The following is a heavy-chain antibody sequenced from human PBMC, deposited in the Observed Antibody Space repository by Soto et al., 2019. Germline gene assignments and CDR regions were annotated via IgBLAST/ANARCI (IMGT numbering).Heavy chain of an antibody. CDR1: GDSITNSHW. J-gene: IGHJ5*02. D-gene: IGHD3-3*01. Sequence: QVQLQESGPGLVKPSGTLSLTCAVSGDSITNSHWWTWVRQAPGKGLEWIGEIYHTGSTNYNPSLRSRATMAVDKSTNQFSLRLTSVTAADTAVYYCALRFFARWFDPWGQGTLVIVSS. V-gene: IGHV4-4*02. CDR2: IYHTGST. CDR3: ALRFFARWFDP.